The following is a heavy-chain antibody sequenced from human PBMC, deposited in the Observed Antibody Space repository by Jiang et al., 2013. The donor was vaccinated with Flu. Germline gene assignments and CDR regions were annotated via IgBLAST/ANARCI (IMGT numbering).Heavy chain of an antibody. Sequence: GAEVKKPGASVKVSCKASGYTFTSYYMHWVRQAPGQGLEWMGIINPSGGSTSYAQKFQGRVTMTRDTSTSTVYMELSSLRSEDTAVYYCALSDYGDYVMVADNWFDPWGQGTLVTVSS. V-gene: IGHV1-46*03. D-gene: IGHD4-17*01. CDR2: INPSGGST. J-gene: IGHJ5*02. CDR1: GYTFTSYY. CDR3: ALSDYGDYVMVADNWFDP.